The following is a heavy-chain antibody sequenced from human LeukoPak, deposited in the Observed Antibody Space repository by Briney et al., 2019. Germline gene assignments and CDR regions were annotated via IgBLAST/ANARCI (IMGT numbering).Heavy chain of an antibody. Sequence: ASVKVSCKASGYTFTDNHMYWIRQAPGQGPECMGWINPNSGGTNYARKFQGRITMTRDTSISTAYMELSRLTSDDTAIYFCARELGRNAFDIWGQGTMVTVSP. V-gene: IGHV1-2*02. J-gene: IGHJ3*02. D-gene: IGHD7-27*01. CDR1: GYTFTDNH. CDR3: ARELGRNAFDI. CDR2: INPNSGGT.